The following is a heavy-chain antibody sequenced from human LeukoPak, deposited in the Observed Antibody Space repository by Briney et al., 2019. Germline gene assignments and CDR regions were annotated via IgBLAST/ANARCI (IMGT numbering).Heavy chain of an antibody. D-gene: IGHD3-3*01. CDR3: ARSPRADYDFWSGYLYYYYMDV. CDR1: GYTFTSYD. Sequence: GASVKVSCKXSGYTFTSYDINWVRQATGQGLEWMGWMNPNSGNTGYSQKFQGRVTITRNTSISTAYMELSSLRSEDTAVYYCARSPRADYDFWSGYLYYYYMDVWGKGTTVTVSS. CDR2: MNPNSGNT. J-gene: IGHJ6*03. V-gene: IGHV1-8*03.